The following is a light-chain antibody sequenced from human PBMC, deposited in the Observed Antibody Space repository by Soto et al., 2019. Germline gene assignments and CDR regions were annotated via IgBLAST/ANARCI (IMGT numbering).Light chain of an antibody. CDR1: QNLNIN. J-gene: IGKJ4*01. Sequence: EIVMTQSPATLSVSPGERANLSCRASQNLNINLAWYQQNPGQHPRLLIFGASTRATGIPVRFSGSGSGTEFTLTISSLQSEDLAVYYCQQYKSWPVTSGGGKKVEIK. CDR3: QQYKSWPVT. CDR2: GAS. V-gene: IGKV3-15*01.